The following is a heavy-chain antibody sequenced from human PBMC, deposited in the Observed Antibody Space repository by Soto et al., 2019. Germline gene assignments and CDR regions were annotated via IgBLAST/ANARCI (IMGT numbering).Heavy chain of an antibody. CDR1: GGSFSGYY. D-gene: IGHD6-6*01. Sequence: PSETLSLTCVVNGGSFSGYYWSWIRQPPGKGLEWIGEINDSGITDSNPSPGSRVTISVDMSKNQFSLKLNSVTAADTSVYHCARGRSSVPDRRGIGYYGLDVWGQGTTV. CDR3: ARGRSSVPDRRGIGYYGLDV. V-gene: IGHV4-34*01. CDR2: INDSGIT. J-gene: IGHJ6*02.